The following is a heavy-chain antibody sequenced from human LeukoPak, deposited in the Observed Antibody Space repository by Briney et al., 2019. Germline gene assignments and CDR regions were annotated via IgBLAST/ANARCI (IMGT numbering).Heavy chain of an antibody. CDR2: IYHSGST. V-gene: IGHV4-30-2*01. D-gene: IGHD4-17*01. J-gene: IGHJ2*01. Sequence: SQTLSLTCAVSGGSISSGGYSWSWIRQPPGKGLEWIGYIYHSGSTYYNPSLKSRVTISVYRSKNQFSLKLSSVTAADTAVYYCARAPLNGDRTDWYFDLWGRGTLVTVSS. CDR3: ARAPLNGDRTDWYFDL. CDR1: GGSISSGGYS.